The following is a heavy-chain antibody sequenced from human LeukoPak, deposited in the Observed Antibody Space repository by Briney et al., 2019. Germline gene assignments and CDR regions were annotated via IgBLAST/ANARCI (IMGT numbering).Heavy chain of an antibody. V-gene: IGHV3-21*01. CDR1: GFTFSSYS. CDR3: ARDYYDSSGVFDY. J-gene: IGHJ4*02. CDR2: ISSSSSYI. Sequence: GGSLRISCAASGFTFSSYSMNWVRQAPGKGLEWVSSISSSSSYIYYADSVKGRFTISRDNAKNSLYLQMNSLRAEDTAVYYCARDYYDSSGVFDYWGQGTLVTVST. D-gene: IGHD3-22*01.